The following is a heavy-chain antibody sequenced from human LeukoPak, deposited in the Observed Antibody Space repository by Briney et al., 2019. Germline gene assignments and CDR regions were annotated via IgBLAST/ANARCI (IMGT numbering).Heavy chain of an antibody. V-gene: IGHV3-33*01. Sequence: GGSLRLSCAASGFTFSSYGMHWVRQAPGKGLEWVAVIWYDGSNKYYADSVKGRFTISRDNSKNTLYLQMNSLRAEDTAVYYCASLTSYEANDYWGQGTLVTVSS. D-gene: IGHD3-16*01. CDR1: GFTFSSYG. J-gene: IGHJ4*02. CDR3: ASLTSYEANDY. CDR2: IWYDGSNK.